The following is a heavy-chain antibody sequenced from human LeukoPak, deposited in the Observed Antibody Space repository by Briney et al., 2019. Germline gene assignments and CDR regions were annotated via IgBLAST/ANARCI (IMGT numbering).Heavy chain of an antibody. V-gene: IGHV1-69*04. CDR1: GGTFSSYA. CDR3: ARDELLPL. CDR2: IIPILGIA. J-gene: IGHJ4*02. Sequence: SVKVSCKASGGTFSSYAISWVRQAPGQGLEWMGRIIPILGIANYAQKFQGRVTITADKSTSTAYMGLSSLRSEDTAVYYCARDELLPLWGQGTLVTVSS. D-gene: IGHD2-21*01.